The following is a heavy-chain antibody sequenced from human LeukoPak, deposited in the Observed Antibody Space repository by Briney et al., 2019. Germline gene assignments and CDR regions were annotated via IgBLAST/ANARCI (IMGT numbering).Heavy chain of an antibody. V-gene: IGHV3-11*01. Sequence: GGSLRLSCAASGFTFSDYYMSWIRQAPGKGLEWASYISSSGSTIYYADSVKGRFTISRDNAKNSLYLQMNSLRAEDPAVYYCARDSVHTVAGSEAADYWGQGTLVTVSS. CDR2: ISSSGSTI. CDR3: ARDSVHTVAGSEAADY. D-gene: IGHD6-19*01. CDR1: GFTFSDYY. J-gene: IGHJ4*02.